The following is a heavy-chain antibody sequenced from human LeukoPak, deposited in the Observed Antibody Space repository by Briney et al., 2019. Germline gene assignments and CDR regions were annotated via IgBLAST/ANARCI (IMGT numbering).Heavy chain of an antibody. CDR3: ARGYSSSWPYYYYYYMDV. Sequence: PSETLSLTCTVSGGSISSHYWSWIRQPPGKGLEWIGYIYYSGSTNYNPSLKSRVTISVDTSKNQFSLKLSSVTAADTGVYYCARGYSSSWPYYYYYYMDVWGKGTTVTVSS. V-gene: IGHV4-59*11. CDR2: IYYSGST. CDR1: GGSISSHY. D-gene: IGHD6-13*01. J-gene: IGHJ6*03.